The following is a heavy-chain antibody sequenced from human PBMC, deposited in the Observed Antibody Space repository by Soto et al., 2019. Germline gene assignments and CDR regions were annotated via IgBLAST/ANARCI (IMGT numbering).Heavy chain of an antibody. V-gene: IGHV3-30*04. CDR3: ARGPEGYYDSSGPIDY. J-gene: IGHJ4*02. D-gene: IGHD3-22*01. CDR1: GFTFSSYS. CDR2: ISYEGSIK. Sequence: PGVSMRLSCAASGFTFSSYSIHWVRQAPGKRLEWVAVISYEGSIKYYADSVKGRFTISRDNSKNTLYLQMNSLRAEDTAVYYCARGPEGYYDSSGPIDYWGQGTLVTVSS.